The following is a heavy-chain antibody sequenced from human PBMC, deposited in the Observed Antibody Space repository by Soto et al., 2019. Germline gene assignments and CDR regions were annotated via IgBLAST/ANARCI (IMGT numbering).Heavy chain of an antibody. D-gene: IGHD2-2*02. CDR3: ARGVIVVVPAAIKANWFDP. J-gene: IGHJ5*02. CDR1: GGTFSSYA. V-gene: IGHV1-69*01. Sequence: QVQLVQSGAEVKKPGSSVKVSCKASGGTFSSYAISWVRQAPGQGLEWMGGIIPIFGTANYAQKFQGRVTITADESTSTAYMELSSLRSEDTAVYYCARGVIVVVPAAIKANWFDPWGQGTLVTVSS. CDR2: IIPIFGTA.